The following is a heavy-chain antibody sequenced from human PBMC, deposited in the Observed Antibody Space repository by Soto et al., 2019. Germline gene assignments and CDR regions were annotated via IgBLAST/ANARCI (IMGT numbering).Heavy chain of an antibody. D-gene: IGHD3-22*01. J-gene: IGHJ6*02. Sequence: SQTLSLTCAISGDSVSSNSAAWNWIRQSPSRGLEWLGRTYYRSKWYNDYAVSVKSRITINPDTSKNQFSLQLNSVTPEDTAVYYCARDGSWATYYYDSSGPSPYYYGMDVWGQGTTVTVSS. V-gene: IGHV6-1*01. CDR3: ARDGSWATYYYDSSGPSPYYYGMDV. CDR2: TYYRSKWYN. CDR1: GDSVSSNSAA.